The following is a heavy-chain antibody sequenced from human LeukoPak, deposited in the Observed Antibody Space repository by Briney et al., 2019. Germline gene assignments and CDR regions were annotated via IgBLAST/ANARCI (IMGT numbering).Heavy chain of an antibody. CDR1: GYTFTDFG. D-gene: IGHD1-14*01. CDR2: VSTYNGDT. Sequence: ASVKVSCKASGYTFTDFGFIWVRQAPGQGLEWMGWVSTYNGDTDYAKKFQDRVTMTTESSTQTAFMELRNLRSDDTAVYYCARAESMALYFLYWGQGTLVSVSS. J-gene: IGHJ1*01. V-gene: IGHV1-18*01. CDR3: ARAESMALYFLY.